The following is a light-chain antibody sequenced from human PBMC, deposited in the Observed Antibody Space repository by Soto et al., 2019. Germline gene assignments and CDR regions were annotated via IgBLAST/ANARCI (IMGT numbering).Light chain of an antibody. J-gene: IGKJ1*01. CDR3: QKYNSAPWT. CDR2: GAS. CDR1: QGIYKY. V-gene: IGKV1-27*01. Sequence: DIHITQSPSSLSSSVVYIFTITCLASQGIYKYLAWYQQKPGKVPKVLIYGASTLQSGVPSRFSGAGSGTNFTLTISSLQSEDVATYYCQKYNSAPWTFGQGTKVDIK.